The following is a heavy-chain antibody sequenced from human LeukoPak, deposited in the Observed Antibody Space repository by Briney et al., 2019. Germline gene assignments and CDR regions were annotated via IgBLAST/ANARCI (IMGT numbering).Heavy chain of an antibody. J-gene: IGHJ4*02. V-gene: IGHV3-23*01. CDR2: ISGSGVST. CDR3: ARIGYRSSSLDY. Sequence: GGSLRFSCAASGFTFSSYAMSWVRQAPGKGLEWVSGISGSGVSTYYADSVKGRFTISRDNSKNTLYLQMNSLRAEDTAVYYCARIGYRSSSLDYWGQGALVIVSS. CDR1: GFTFSSYA. D-gene: IGHD6-13*01.